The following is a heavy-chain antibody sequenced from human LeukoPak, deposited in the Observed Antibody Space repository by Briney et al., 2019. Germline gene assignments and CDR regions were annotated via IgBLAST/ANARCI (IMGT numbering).Heavy chain of an antibody. J-gene: IGHJ4*02. CDR1: GGSFSGYY. Sequence: SETLSLTCAVYGGSFSGYYWGWIRQPPGKGLEWIGEINHSGSTNYNPSLKSRVTISVDTSKNQFSLKLSSVTAADTAVYYCARAVVTMVRGVSRPFDYWGQGTLVTVSS. V-gene: IGHV4-34*01. D-gene: IGHD3-10*01. CDR3: ARAVVTMVRGVSRPFDY. CDR2: INHSGST.